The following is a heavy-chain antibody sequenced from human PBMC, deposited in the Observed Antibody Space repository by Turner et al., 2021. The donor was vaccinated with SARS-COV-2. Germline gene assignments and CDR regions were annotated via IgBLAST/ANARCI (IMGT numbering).Heavy chain of an antibody. V-gene: IGHV3-23*01. CDR3: AKDLGGYFYY. Sequence: EVQMLASGAGLVQPGGCLGHSCAASVFPFSCHALSWVRQAPGKGLEWVSGISCSGGSTYYADSVKGRFNISRDNSKSTLYLQMTSLSAEDTAVYYCAKDLGGYFYYWGQGTLVTVSS. D-gene: IGHD2-15*01. CDR1: VFPFSCHA. CDR2: ISCSGGST. J-gene: IGHJ4*02.